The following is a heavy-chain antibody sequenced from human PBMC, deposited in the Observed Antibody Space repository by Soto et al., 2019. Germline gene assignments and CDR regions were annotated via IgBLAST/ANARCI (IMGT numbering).Heavy chain of an antibody. CDR2: ISSSGSTI. CDR3: ARGTAVAPWRYFQH. V-gene: IGHV3-48*03. CDR1: GFTFSSYE. Sequence: GGSLRLSCAASGFTFSSYEMNWVRQAPGKGLEWVSYISSSGSTIYYADSVKGRFTISRDNAKNSLYLQMNSLRAEDTAVYYCARGTAVAPWRYFQHWGQGTLVTVSS. D-gene: IGHD6-19*01. J-gene: IGHJ1*01.